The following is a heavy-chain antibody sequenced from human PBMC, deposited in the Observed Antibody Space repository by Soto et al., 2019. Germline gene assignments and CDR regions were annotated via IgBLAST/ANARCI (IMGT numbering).Heavy chain of an antibody. CDR3: ASEPHSGSHFDS. Sequence: HVQVVQSGSEVKKPGSSVKVSCKASGGTFSSLNWVRQAPGQGPEWMGGIIPIFGRGDPAQKFQGRVTITADESTSTAYLEVTNLRSKDTAVYYCASEPHSGSHFDSWGEGTLVTVSS. V-gene: IGHV1-69*01. J-gene: IGHJ4*02. D-gene: IGHD1-26*01. CDR1: GGTFSSL. CDR2: IIPIFGRG.